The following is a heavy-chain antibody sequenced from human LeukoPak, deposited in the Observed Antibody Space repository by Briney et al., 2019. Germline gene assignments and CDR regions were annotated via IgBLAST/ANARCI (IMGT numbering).Heavy chain of an antibody. V-gene: IGHV4-34*01. D-gene: IGHD6-19*01. CDR2: INHSGST. Sequence: RASETLSLTCAVYGGSFSGYYWSWIRQPPVKGLEWIGEINHSGSTNYNPSLKSRVTISVDTSKNQFSLKLSSVTAADTAVYYCARAPPYSSDWTGWFDPWGQGTLVTVSS. J-gene: IGHJ5*02. CDR3: ARAPPYSSDWTGWFDP. CDR1: GGSFSGYY.